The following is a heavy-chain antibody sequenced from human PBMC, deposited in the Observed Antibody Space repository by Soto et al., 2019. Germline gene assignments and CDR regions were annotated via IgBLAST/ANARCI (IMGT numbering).Heavy chain of an antibody. D-gene: IGHD1-26*01. V-gene: IGHV3-33*01. CDR2: IWYDGSNK. J-gene: IGHJ4*02. CDR3: AREGEVGATEGFGAYFDY. Sequence: QVQLVESGGGVVQPGRSLRLSCAASGFTFSSYGMHWVRQAPGKGLEWVAVIWYDGSNKYYADSVKGRFTISRDNSKNTVYLQMNSLRAEDTAVYYCAREGEVGATEGFGAYFDYWGQGTLVTVSS. CDR1: GFTFSSYG.